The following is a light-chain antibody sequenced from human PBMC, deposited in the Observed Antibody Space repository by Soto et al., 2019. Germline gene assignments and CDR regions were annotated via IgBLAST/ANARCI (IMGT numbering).Light chain of an antibody. CDR3: QQYYSLPLT. CDR2: WAS. J-gene: IGKJ4*01. Sequence: VMTQSPDSLAASLGERATINCKSSQSVLYSSNNKNYLAWYQHKAGQPPKLLIYWASTREYGVPDRFSGSGSGTDFTLTSNNLQAEDVAVYYCQQYYSLPLTFGGGTKVEI. V-gene: IGKV4-1*01. CDR1: QSVLYSSNNKNY.